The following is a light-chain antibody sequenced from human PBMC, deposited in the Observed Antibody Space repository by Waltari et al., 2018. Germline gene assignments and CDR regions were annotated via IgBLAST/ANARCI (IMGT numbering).Light chain of an antibody. CDR3: QSFDDNEKV. CDR2: EDS. V-gene: IGLV6-57*04. CDR1: SGSTASNY. J-gene: IGLJ3*02. Sequence: NFMLTQPHSVSESPRKTEIMSCTRSSGSTASNYVQWYQQRPGSAPTSVIYEDSQRPLGVLDRFSGAIDSSSNSASLTISGLKTEDEPDYCCQSFDDNEKVFGGGTKVTVL.